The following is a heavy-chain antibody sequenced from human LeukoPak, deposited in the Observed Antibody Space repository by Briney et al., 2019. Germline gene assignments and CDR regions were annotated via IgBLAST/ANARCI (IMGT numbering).Heavy chain of an antibody. CDR1: GDSISSYY. D-gene: IGHD4-17*01. CDR3: ARQHGDYRPPYYYYMDV. V-gene: IGHV4-59*08. Sequence: SETLSDTCTVSGDSISSYYWSWIRQPPGKGLEWIGYSYHTGSTNYNPSLKSRVTISLDTSKNQFSLKLNSVTAADTAVYYCARQHGDYRPPYYYYMDVWGKGTTVTVSS. CDR2: SYHTGST. J-gene: IGHJ6*03.